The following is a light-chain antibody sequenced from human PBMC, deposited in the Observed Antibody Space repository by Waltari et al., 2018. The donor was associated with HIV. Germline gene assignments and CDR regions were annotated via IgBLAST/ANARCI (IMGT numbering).Light chain of an antibody. CDR2: KDT. CDR3: QSADSSGTWV. CDR1: ALPKQY. Sequence: SYELTQPPSVSVSPGQTARITCSGDALPKQYAYWYHQKPGQAPVLVIYKDTERPSGIPERFSGSSSVTTVTLTISGVQAEDEADYYGQSADSSGTWVFGGGTKLTVL. V-gene: IGLV3-25*03. J-gene: IGLJ3*02.